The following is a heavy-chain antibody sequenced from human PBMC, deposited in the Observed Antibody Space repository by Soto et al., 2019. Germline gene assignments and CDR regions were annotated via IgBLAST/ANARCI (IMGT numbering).Heavy chain of an antibody. CDR1: GGTFSSYA. CDR3: ARNRKDPTYYYDSSGYYGYFDY. D-gene: IGHD3-22*01. CDR2: IIPIFGTA. V-gene: IGHV1-69*01. Sequence: SVKVSCKASGGTFSSYAISWVRQAPGQGLEWMGGIIPIFGTANYAQKFQGRVTITADESTSTAYMELSSLRSEDTAVYYCARNRKDPTYYYDSSGYYGYFDYWGQGTLVTVSS. J-gene: IGHJ4*02.